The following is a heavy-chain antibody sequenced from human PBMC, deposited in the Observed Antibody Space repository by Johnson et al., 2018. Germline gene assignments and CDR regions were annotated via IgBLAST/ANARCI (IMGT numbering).Heavy chain of an antibody. CDR1: GFTFSSYG. V-gene: IGHV3-30*03. CDR2: ISYDGSNK. J-gene: IGHJ6*03. D-gene: IGHD3-3*01. CDR3: VRDLYYDFWSGYSPMDV. Sequence: QVQLVQSRGGVVQXGRSLRLSCVASGFTFSSYGMHWVRQAPGKGLEWVAVISYDGSNKYYADSLKGRFTISRDNSKNTLYLQMTSLRAEDTAVYYCVRDLYYDFWSGYSPMDVWGKGTTVTVSS.